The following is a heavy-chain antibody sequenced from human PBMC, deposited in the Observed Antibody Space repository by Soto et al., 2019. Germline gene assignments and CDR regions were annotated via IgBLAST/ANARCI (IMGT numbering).Heavy chain of an antibody. D-gene: IGHD5-12*01. CDR1: GFTLSSYS. Sequence: EVQLVESGGGLVQPGGSLRLSCAASGFTLSSYSMNWVRQAPGKGLDWVSYISRTSSAIYYADSAKGRFTISRDKANNSLFLHMNILRDEDMAVYYCARDGGYSGYDIDYWGQGTLVTVSS. CDR3: ARDGGYSGYDIDY. J-gene: IGHJ4*02. CDR2: ISRTSSAI. V-gene: IGHV3-48*02.